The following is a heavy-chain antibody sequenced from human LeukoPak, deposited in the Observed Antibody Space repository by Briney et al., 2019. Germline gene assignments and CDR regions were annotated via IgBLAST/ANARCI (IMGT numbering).Heavy chain of an antibody. V-gene: IGHV3-23*01. CDR2: ISGSGGST. CDR3: AELGITMIGGV. Sequence: GGSLRLSCAASGFTFSSYAMNWVRQAPGKGLEWVSTISGSGGSTYYADSVKGRFTISRDNAKNSLYLQMNSLRAEDTAVYYCAELGITMIGGVWGKGTTVTISS. J-gene: IGHJ6*04. D-gene: IGHD3-10*02. CDR1: GFTFSSYA.